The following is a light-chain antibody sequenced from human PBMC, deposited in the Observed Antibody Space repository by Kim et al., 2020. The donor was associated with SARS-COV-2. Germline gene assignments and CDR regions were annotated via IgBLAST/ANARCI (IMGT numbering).Light chain of an antibody. V-gene: IGKV3-20*01. CDR1: QSVSSN. CDR3: QQYGSSPNT. Sequence: PGERATLSCRASQSVSSNIAWYQQKPGQAPRLLIYGTSSWATGIPDRFSGRGSGTDFTLTISRLEPEDFAVYYCQQYGSSPNTFGQGTKLEI. CDR2: GTS. J-gene: IGKJ2*01.